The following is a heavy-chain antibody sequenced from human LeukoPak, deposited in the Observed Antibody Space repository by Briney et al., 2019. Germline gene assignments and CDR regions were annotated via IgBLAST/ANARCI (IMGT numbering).Heavy chain of an antibody. D-gene: IGHD5-24*01. V-gene: IGHV4-59*01. CDR2: IYYSGST. CDR3: ARDQAGYNFY. CDR1: GGSISSYY. Sequence: SETLSLTCTVSGGSISSYYWSWIRQPPGKGLDWIGYIYYSGSTNYNPSLKSRLTISVDTSKNQFSLKLSSVTAADTAVYCCARDQAGYNFYWGQGTLVTVSS. J-gene: IGHJ4*02.